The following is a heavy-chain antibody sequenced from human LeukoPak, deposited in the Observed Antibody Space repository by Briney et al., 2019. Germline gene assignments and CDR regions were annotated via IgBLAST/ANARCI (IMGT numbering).Heavy chain of an antibody. V-gene: IGHV4-61*05. J-gene: IGHJ4*02. CDR3: AGHHPRNTVDF. CDR2: ISDIGSI. Sequence: SETLSLTCTVSGGSISSSSYYWSWIRQPPGKGLEWIAYISDIGSINYNPSLKSRVTISLDTSKNQFSLKLSSVTAADTAVYYCAGHHPRNTVDFWGRGTLVTVSS. D-gene: IGHD2/OR15-2a*01. CDR1: GGSISSSSYY.